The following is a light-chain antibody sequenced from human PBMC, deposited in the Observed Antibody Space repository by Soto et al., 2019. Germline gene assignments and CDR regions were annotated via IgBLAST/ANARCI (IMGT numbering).Light chain of an antibody. CDR3: CSYTGSSVL. V-gene: IGLV2-11*01. J-gene: IGLJ2*01. CDR2: DFS. CDR1: TSDVGGYQY. Sequence: QSVLTQPRSVSGSPGQSVTISCTGTTSDVGGYQYVPWYQQHPGKVPKVIIFDFSKRPSGVPDRFSGSKSDTSASLTISGLQADDEADYYCCSYTGSSVLFGGGTKLTVL.